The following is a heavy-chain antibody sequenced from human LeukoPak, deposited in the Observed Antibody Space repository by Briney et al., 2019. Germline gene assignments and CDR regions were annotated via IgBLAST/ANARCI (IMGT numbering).Heavy chain of an antibody. CDR2: INPNSGGT. D-gene: IGHD2-21*01. J-gene: IGHJ4*02. CDR3: ARVPDPLIPSYFDY. Sequence: GASVKVSCKASGYTFTGYYMHWVRQAPGQGLEWMGWINPNSGGTNYAQKFQGRVTMTRDTSISTAYMELSRLRSDDTAVYYCARVPDPLIPSYFDYWGQGTLVPVSS. V-gene: IGHV1-2*02. CDR1: GYTFTGYY.